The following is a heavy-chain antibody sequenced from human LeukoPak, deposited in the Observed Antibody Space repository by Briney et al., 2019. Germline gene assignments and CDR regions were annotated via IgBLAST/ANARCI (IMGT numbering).Heavy chain of an antibody. CDR3: ARDRGSTGYYYLDS. J-gene: IGHJ4*02. D-gene: IGHD3-9*01. Sequence: SETLSLTRSVSGGPLTEYYWSWIRPPPGKGLQWIGYTYHTGSTNYSPSLKSRVTMYVDASRNQFSLKLVSVTAADTAVYYCARDRGSTGYYYLDSWGQGILVTVSS. CDR1: GGPLTEYY. CDR2: TYHTGST. V-gene: IGHV4-59*01.